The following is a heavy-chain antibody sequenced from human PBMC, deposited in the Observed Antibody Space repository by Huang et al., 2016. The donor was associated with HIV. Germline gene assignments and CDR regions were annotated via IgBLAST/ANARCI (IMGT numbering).Heavy chain of an antibody. J-gene: IGHJ4*02. CDR3: AKELGWFSDFDH. CDR2: NSYDGRSQ. CDR1: GFKLSGFG. Sequence: GGSLRPSCAASGFKLSGFGMHWVRQAPGKGLEWVAVNSYDGRSQFYTDSVKGRFTISRDNSDNTLSLQMKGLRPDDTAVYYCAKELGWFSDFDHWGQGVLVSVSS. D-gene: IGHD2-21*01. V-gene: IGHV3-30*18.